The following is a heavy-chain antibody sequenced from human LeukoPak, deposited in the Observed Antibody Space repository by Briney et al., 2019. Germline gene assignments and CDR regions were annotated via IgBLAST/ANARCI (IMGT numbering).Heavy chain of an antibody. CDR3: AKDLGYSYGTYYFDY. Sequence: GGSLRLSCAASGFTFSSYAMSWVRQAPGKGLEWVSAISGSGGSTYYADSVKGRFTISRDNSKNTLYLQMNSLRAEATAVYYCAKDLGYSYGTYYFDYWGQGTLVTVSS. V-gene: IGHV3-23*01. CDR2: ISGSGGST. CDR1: GFTFSSYA. D-gene: IGHD5-18*01. J-gene: IGHJ4*02.